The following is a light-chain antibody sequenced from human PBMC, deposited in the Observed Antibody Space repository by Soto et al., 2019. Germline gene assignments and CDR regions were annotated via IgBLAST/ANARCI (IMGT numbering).Light chain of an antibody. J-gene: IGLJ3*02. V-gene: IGLV2-23*02. Sequence: QSVLTQPASVSGSPGQSITISCTGTSSDVGSYYLVSWYQQHPGKAPKVMIYEVNKRPSGVSNRFSGSKSGNTASLTISGLQAEDEADYFCCSYAGSSALGVFGGGTKLTVL. CDR3: CSYAGSSALGV. CDR1: SSDVGSYYL. CDR2: EVN.